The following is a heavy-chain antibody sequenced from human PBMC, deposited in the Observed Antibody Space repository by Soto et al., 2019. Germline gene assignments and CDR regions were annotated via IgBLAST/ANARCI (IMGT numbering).Heavy chain of an antibody. V-gene: IGHV4-30-4*01. Sequence: PSETLSLTCTVSGGSISSGDYYWSWIRQPPGKGLEWIGYIYYSGSTYYNPSLKSRVTISVDTSKNQFSLKLSSVTAADTAVYYCARDYCSGGSCRFDPWGQGTLVTVSS. D-gene: IGHD2-15*01. CDR1: GGSISSGDYY. J-gene: IGHJ5*02. CDR2: IYYSGST. CDR3: ARDYCSGGSCRFDP.